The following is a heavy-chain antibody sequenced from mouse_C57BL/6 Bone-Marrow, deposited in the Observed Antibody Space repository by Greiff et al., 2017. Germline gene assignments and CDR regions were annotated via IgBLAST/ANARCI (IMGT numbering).Heavy chain of an antibody. Sequence: VQLQQSGAELVRPGASVKLSCTASGFNIKDDYMHWVKQRPEQGLEWIGWIDPENGDTEYAQKFQGKATITADKSSNTAYLQLSSLTSEDTAVYYGTTIYYYGSSPLDYGGQGTTLTVSS. CDR2: IDPENGDT. D-gene: IGHD1-1*01. J-gene: IGHJ2*01. V-gene: IGHV14-4*01. CDR3: TTIYYYGSSPLDY. CDR1: GFNIKDDY.